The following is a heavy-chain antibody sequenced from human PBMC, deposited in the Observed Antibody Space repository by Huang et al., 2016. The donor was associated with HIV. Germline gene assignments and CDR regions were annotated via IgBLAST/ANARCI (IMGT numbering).Heavy chain of an antibody. CDR1: GFSFTNYW. V-gene: IGHV5-51*01. CDR3: VRSTSGYYYRTDY. Sequence: EVQLAQSGPEVNKPGESLQISCKGSGFSFTNYWIGWVRQMPGKGLEWLGSIYRGDSDTKYSPSFQGQVTISAGKSISTAYRQWSSLKASDTAMYYCVRSTSGYYYRTDYWGQGTLVTVSS. CDR2: IYRGDSDT. D-gene: IGHD3-22*01. J-gene: IGHJ4*02.